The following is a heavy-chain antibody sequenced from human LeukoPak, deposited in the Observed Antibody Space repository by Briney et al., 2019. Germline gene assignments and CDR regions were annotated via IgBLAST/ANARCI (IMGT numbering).Heavy chain of an antibody. Sequence: PSETLSLTCAVYGGSFSGYYWSRIRQPPGKGLEWIGEINHSGSTNYNPSLKSRVTISVDTSKNQFSLKLNSVTAADTAVYYCARGVLRRQGRWFDPWGQGTLVTVSS. J-gene: IGHJ5*02. CDR2: INHSGST. CDR3: ARGVLRRQGRWFDP. D-gene: IGHD3-9*01. V-gene: IGHV4-34*01. CDR1: GGSFSGYY.